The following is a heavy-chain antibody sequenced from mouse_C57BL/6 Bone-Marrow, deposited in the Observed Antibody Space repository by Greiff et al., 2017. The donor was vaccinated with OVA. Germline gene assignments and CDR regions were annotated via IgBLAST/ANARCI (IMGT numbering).Heavy chain of an antibody. CDR3: ATRYGYSFAY. J-gene: IGHJ3*01. CDR2: IYIGNGYT. D-gene: IGHD2-14*01. V-gene: IGHV1-58*01. CDR1: LFTFPSSA. Sequence: EVPLVESGADLVRPLSSLPLSCPPSLFTFPSSALNWVKQRPGKGLEWIGYIYIGNGYTEYNEKFKGKVTLTSDTSSSTTYMQLSSLTSEDSANKFSATRYGYSFAYWGQGTLVTVAA.